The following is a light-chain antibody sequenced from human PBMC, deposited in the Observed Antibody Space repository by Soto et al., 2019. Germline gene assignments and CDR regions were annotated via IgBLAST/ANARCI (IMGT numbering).Light chain of an antibody. CDR3: AAWDDSLTSRYV. Sequence: QSVLTQPPSASGTPGQRVTISCSGSSSNIGGNPVNWYQQLPATAPKLLIYNNKERPSGVPDRFSGSKSGTSASLAISGLQSEDEADYYRAAWDDSLTSRYVFGTGTKATVL. CDR1: SSNIGGNP. CDR2: NNK. J-gene: IGLJ1*01. V-gene: IGLV1-44*01.